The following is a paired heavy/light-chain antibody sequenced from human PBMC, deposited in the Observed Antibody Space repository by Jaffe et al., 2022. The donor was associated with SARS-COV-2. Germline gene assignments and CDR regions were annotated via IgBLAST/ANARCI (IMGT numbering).Heavy chain of an antibody. J-gene: IGHJ4*02. V-gene: IGHV3-23*01. CDR3: AKDMARESSGWRY. Sequence: EIQLLDSGGGLVQPGGSLRLSCAASGFTFSIYAMSWVRQAPGKGLEWVSTISGTGGSTYYADSVKGRFAISRDNSKNTLYLQMKSLRVEDTALYYCAKDMARESSGWRYWGQGTLVTVSS. CDR1: GFTFSIYA. D-gene: IGHD6-19*01. CDR2: ISGTGGST.
Light chain of an antibody. J-gene: IGKJ2*01. CDR1: QSVSSTY. CDR2: GAS. Sequence: EIVLTQSPGTLSLSPGERATLSCRASQSVSSTYLAWYQQKPGQAPRLLIYGASSRSTGIPDRFSGSGSGTDFTLTISRLEPEDFAVYYCQQYGISPRTFGQGTKLDIK. CDR3: QQYGISPRT. V-gene: IGKV3-20*01.